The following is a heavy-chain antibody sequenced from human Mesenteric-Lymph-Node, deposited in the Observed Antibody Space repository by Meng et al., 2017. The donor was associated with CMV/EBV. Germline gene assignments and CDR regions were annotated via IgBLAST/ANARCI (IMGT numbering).Heavy chain of an antibody. J-gene: IGHJ4*02. CDR1: GYD. CDR3: ARGAGDRVVVVTARKIPYSFDY. V-gene: IGHV4-34*01. D-gene: IGHD2-21*02. CDR2: INNSGST. Sequence: GYDWSWIRQPPGKGLEWIGEINNSGSTNYNPSLKSRVTISVDTSKNQFSLKLSSVTAADTAVYYCARGAGDRVVVVTARKIPYSFDYWGQGTLVTVSS.